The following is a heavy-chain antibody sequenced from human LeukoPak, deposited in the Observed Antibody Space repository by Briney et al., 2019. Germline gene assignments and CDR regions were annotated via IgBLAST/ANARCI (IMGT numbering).Heavy chain of an antibody. Sequence: GGSLRLSCAASGFTFSNYAMSWVRQAPGKGLEWVSATSGSSDSTYYADSVKGRFTISRDNPKNTLYLQMNSLRAEDTAVYYCAKGIAAAGTPGGYYYYYMDVWGKGTTVTVSS. CDR2: TSGSSDST. CDR3: AKGIAAAGTPGGYYYYYMDV. V-gene: IGHV3-23*01. J-gene: IGHJ6*03. D-gene: IGHD6-13*01. CDR1: GFTFSNYA.